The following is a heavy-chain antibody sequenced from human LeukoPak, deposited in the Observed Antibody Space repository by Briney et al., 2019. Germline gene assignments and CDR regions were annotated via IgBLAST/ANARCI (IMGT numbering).Heavy chain of an antibody. J-gene: IGHJ4*02. D-gene: IGHD6-19*01. CDR2: ISAYNGNT. CDR1: GYTFSNYG. CDR3: ARVYDPLSYSSGWHAFYFDY. Sequence: ASVKVSCKASGYTFSNYGISWVRQAPGQGLEWMGWISAYNGNTNYAQKLQGRVTMTTDTSTSTAYMELRSLRSDDTAVYYCARVYDPLSYSSGWHAFYFDYWGQGTLVTVSS. V-gene: IGHV1-18*01.